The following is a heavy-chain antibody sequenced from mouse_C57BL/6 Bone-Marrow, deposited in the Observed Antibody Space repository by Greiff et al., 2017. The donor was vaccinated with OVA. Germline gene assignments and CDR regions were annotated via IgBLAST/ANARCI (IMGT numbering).Heavy chain of an antibody. CDR2: IYPGGGGT. CDR3: ARNDYDLFAY. CDR1: GYAFTNYL. J-gene: IGHJ3*01. V-gene: IGHV1-54*01. D-gene: IGHD2-4*01. Sequence: QVQLQQSGAELVRPGTSVKVSCKASGYAFTNYLIEWVKQRPGQGLEWIGVIYPGGGGTNYNEQFKGKATLTADKSSSTAYMQLSSLTYEDTTVYICARNDYDLFAYWGQGTRVTVSA.